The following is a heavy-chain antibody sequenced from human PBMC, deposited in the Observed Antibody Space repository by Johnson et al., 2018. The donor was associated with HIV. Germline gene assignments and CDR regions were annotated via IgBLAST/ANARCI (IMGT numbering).Heavy chain of an antibody. V-gene: IGHV3-30*14. CDR3: AKLGGEDGFDI. CDR1: GLTFSDFA. CDR2: TSADGSNK. J-gene: IGHJ3*02. D-gene: IGHD2-21*01. Sequence: QMQLVESGGGVVQPGKSLRLSCAASGLTFSDFAMHWVRQAPGKGLEWVAVTSADGSNKYYADSVKGRFTISRDNSKYTLYLHMNNLTTEDTAVYYCAKLGGEDGFDIWGQGTMVTVSS.